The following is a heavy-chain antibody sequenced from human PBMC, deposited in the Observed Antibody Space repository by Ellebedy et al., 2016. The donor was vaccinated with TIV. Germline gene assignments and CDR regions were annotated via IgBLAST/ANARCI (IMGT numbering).Heavy chain of an antibody. CDR2: ISSSSSTI. V-gene: IGHV3-48*04. D-gene: IGHD6-13*01. J-gene: IGHJ3*02. CDR3: ARATYSSSWYLDAFDI. CDR1: GFTFSSYS. Sequence: GESLKISCAASGFTFSSYSMNWVRQAPGKGLEWVSYISSSSSTIYYADSVKGRFTISRDNAKNSLYLQMNSLRAEDTAVYYCARATYSSSWYLDAFDIWGQGTMVTVSS.